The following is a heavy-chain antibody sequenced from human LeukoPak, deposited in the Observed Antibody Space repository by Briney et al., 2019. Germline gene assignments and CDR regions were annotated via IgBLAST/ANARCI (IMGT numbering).Heavy chain of an antibody. CDR3: AKDNVGATTLPYY. D-gene: IGHD1-26*01. CDR2: ISSSGSTI. V-gene: IGHV3-11*01. Sequence: GGSLRLSCAASGFTFSDYYMSWIRQAPGKGLEWVSYISSSGSTIYYADSVKGRFTISRDNAKNSLYLQMNSLRAEDTAVYYCAKDNVGATTLPYYWGQGTLVTVSS. CDR1: GFTFSDYY. J-gene: IGHJ4*02.